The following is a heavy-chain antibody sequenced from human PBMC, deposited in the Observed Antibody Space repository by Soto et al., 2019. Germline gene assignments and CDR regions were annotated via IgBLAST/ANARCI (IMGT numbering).Heavy chain of an antibody. CDR3: ARDPSTTGYYGLDV. Sequence: PGGSLRLSCAASGFTVKNYQMNWVRQAPGKGLEWVSVIYSGGVTYYPDSVKGRFTTIRDTSKNTVYLQMNSLRADDTAMHYCARDPSTTGYYGLDVWGQGTTVTVS. J-gene: IGHJ6*02. CDR1: GFTVKNYQ. V-gene: IGHV3-53*01. CDR2: IYSGGVT.